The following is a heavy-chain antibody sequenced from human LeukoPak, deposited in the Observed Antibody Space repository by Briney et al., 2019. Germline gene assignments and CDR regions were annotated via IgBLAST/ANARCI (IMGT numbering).Heavy chain of an antibody. J-gene: IGHJ2*01. Sequence: SETLSLTCAVYGGPFGGFYWSWIRQPPGKGLEWIGEINHSGSTNYNPSLKSRVTISVDTSKNQFSLKLSSVTAADTAVYYCVRGLDYYDSSAYPSRDWYFDLWGRGTLVTVSS. D-gene: IGHD3-22*01. CDR1: GGPFGGFY. CDR2: INHSGST. CDR3: VRGLDYYDSSAYPSRDWYFDL. V-gene: IGHV4-34*01.